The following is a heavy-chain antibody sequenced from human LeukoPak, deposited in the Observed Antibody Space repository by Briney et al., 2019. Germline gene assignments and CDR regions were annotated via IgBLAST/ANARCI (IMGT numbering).Heavy chain of an antibody. CDR3: ARGLMTTASESWFDP. J-gene: IGHJ5*02. CDR1: GGSFSGYY. CDR2: INHSGST. D-gene: IGHD4-17*01. V-gene: IGHV4-34*01. Sequence: SETLSLTCAVYGGSFSGYYWSWIRQPPGKGLEWIGEINHSGSTNYNPSLKSRVTISVGTSKNQFSLKLSSVTAADTAVYYCARGLMTTASESWFDPWGQGTLVTISS.